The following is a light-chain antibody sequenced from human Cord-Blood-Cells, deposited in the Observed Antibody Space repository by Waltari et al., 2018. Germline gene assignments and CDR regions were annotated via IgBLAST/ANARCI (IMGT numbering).Light chain of an antibody. Sequence: DIQMTQSPSTLSASVGDRVTITCRASQSISSWLAWYQQKPGKAPKLLIYKASSLESWVPSRFSGSGSGTEFTLTISSLQPDDFATYYCQQYNSYSFGQGTKVEIK. V-gene: IGKV1-5*03. CDR2: KAS. CDR3: QQYNSYS. CDR1: QSISSW. J-gene: IGKJ1*01.